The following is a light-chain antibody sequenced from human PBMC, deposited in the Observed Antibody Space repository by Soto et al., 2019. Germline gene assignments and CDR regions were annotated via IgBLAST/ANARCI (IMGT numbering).Light chain of an antibody. CDR3: QQRSNWPRT. CDR2: VVS. V-gene: IGKV3-11*01. Sequence: AFAESPVSLSLSPGKRGTLSCRECLNFSNYFIWYRHKLGQAPRLLVYVVSNRATGIPARFSGSGSGTDFTLTISSLQPEDFAVYDCQQRSNWPRTFGQGTKVDIK. J-gene: IGKJ1*01. CDR1: LNFSNY.